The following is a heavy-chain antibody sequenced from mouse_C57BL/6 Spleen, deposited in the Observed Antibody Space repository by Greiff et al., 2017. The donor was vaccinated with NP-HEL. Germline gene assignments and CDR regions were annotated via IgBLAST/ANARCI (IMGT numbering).Heavy chain of an antibody. V-gene: IGHV5-6*01. J-gene: IGHJ3*01. CDR3: ARQGFAY. CDR1: GFTFSSYG. CDR2: ISSGGSYS. Sequence: EVKLMESGGDLVKPGGTLKLTCAASGFTFSSYGMSWVRQTPDKRLEWVATISSGGSYSYYPDSVKGRFTISRDNAKNSLYLQMSSGKSEDTDVYYCARQGFAYWGQGTLVTVSA.